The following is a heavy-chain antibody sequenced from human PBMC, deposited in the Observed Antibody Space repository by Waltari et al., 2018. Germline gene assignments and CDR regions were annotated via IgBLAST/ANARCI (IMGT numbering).Heavy chain of an antibody. CDR3: VRGVAGGFDI. D-gene: IGHD6-19*01. CDR2: LYGDGRT. J-gene: IGHJ3*02. Sequence: VLEAGGGLIQPGGSRRLSCLGSGFTVSSNYMSLVRQAPGKGLEWVSVLYGDGRTYYAESVKGRFIISRDNSKNTVYFQMNRLQTEDTAVYFCVRGVAGGFDIWGQGTLVTVSS. CDR1: GFTVSSNY. V-gene: IGHV3-53*01.